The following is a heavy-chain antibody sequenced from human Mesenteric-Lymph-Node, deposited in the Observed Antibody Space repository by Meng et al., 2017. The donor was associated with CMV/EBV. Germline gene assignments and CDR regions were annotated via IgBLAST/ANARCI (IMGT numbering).Heavy chain of an antibody. J-gene: IGHJ4*02. D-gene: IGHD3-22*01. V-gene: IGHV4-34*01. CDR2: INHSGST. Sequence: GYCNGYYWSWLRQYPGNVLEWIGEINHSGSTNSNQSLKGRVTMSVDTSKNQFSLKLTSVAAADTAVYYCARVFYDSRGYYSKPFDYWGQGTLVTVSS. CDR1: GYCNGYY. CDR3: ARVFYDSRGYYSKPFDY.